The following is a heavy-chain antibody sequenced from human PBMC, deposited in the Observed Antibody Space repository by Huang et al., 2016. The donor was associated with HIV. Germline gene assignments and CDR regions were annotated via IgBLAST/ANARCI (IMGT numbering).Heavy chain of an antibody. CDR3: ARQDTSGWYADPYYFDY. CDR1: GGSISTSGYY. Sequence: QLQLQESGPGLVKPSETLSLTCTVSGGSISTSGYYWGWIRRPPGKGLEWIGSIYYSGSTSYNPSLKRRVTISVDTSKSQFALKLSSVTAADTAVYYCARQDTSGWYADPYYFDYWGQGTLVTVSS. V-gene: IGHV4-39*01. CDR2: IYYSGST. J-gene: IGHJ4*02. D-gene: IGHD6-19*01.